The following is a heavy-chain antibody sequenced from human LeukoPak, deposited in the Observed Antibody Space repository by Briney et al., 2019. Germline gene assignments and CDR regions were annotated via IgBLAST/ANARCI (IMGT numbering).Heavy chain of an antibody. CDR1: GGSISSYY. J-gene: IGHJ4*02. D-gene: IGHD1-14*01. V-gene: IGHV4-59*01. Sequence: KASETLSLTCTVFGGSISSYYWSWIRQPPGKGLEWIGYIYYSGSTNYNPSLKSRVTISVDTSKNQFSLKLSSVTAADTAVYYCARGTGFDYWGQGTLVTVSS. CDR3: ARGTGFDY. CDR2: IYYSGST.